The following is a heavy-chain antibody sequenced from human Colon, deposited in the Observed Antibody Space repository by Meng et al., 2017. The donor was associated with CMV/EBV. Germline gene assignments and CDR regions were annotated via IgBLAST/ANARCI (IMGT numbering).Heavy chain of an antibody. J-gene: IGHJ5*01. D-gene: IGHD2-2*01. CDR3: ARTPFIGFCSTTDCFRNWFDS. CDR2: IYFSGGT. CDR1: SCY. Sequence: SCYWSGIRQPPGKGLEWIGFIYFSGGTNYNPSLKSRVTMSVDTSKNQFSLKLSSVTAADTALYYCARTPFIGFCSTTDCFRNWFDSWGQGTLVTVSS. V-gene: IGHV4-59*01.